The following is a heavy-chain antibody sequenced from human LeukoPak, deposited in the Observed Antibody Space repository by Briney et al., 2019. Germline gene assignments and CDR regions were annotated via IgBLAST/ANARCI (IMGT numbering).Heavy chain of an antibody. D-gene: IGHD6-19*01. CDR1: GGTFSSYA. V-gene: IGHV1-69*13. J-gene: IGHJ6*03. CDR3: ARAGPGYSSGWSSYYMDV. Sequence: GASVKVSCKASGGTFSSYAISWVRQAPGQGLEWMGGIIPIFGTANYAQKFQGRVTITADESTSTAYMELSSLRSEDTAVYYCARAGPGYSSGWSSYYMDVWGKGTTVTVSS. CDR2: IIPIFGTA.